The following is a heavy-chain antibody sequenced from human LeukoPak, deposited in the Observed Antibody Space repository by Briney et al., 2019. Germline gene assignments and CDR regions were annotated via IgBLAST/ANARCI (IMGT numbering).Heavy chain of an antibody. V-gene: IGHV4-59*01. CDR3: ARGVRNYYDSSGYRRVTPDYFDY. D-gene: IGHD3-22*01. CDR1: GGFISSYY. J-gene: IGHJ4*02. CDR2: IYYSGST. Sequence: SETLSLTCTVSGGFISSYYWSWIRQPPGKGLEWIGYIYYSGSTNYNPSLKSRVTISVDTSKNQFSLKLSSVTAADTAVYYCARGVRNYYDSSGYRRVTPDYFDYWGQGTLVTVSS.